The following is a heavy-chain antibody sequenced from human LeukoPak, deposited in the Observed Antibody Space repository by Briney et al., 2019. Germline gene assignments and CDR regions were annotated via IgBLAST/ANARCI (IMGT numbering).Heavy chain of an antibody. D-gene: IGHD5-18*01. CDR2: IKEDGSEK. V-gene: IGHV3-7*01. Sequence: GGSLRLSCVASGFTLSSDWMSWVRQVPGKGLEWVANIKEDGSEKYYADSVKGRFTISRDNAKNSLYLQMNSLRAEDTAVYYCAKPQHMDTAMVSFDYWGQGTLVTVSS. CDR1: GFTLSSDW. J-gene: IGHJ4*02. CDR3: AKPQHMDTAMVSFDY.